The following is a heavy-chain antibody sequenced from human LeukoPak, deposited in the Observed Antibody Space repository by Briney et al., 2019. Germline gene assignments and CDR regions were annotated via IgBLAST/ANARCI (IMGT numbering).Heavy chain of an antibody. D-gene: IGHD2-15*01. Sequence: GGSLRLSCAASGFTFSSYAMSWVRQAPGKGLDWVSVINDGGDSTYYAGSVKGRFTISRDNSKNTLYLQMNSLRAEDTAVYYCAKSAGGSCFSGSGYWGQGTLVTVSS. V-gene: IGHV3-23*01. CDR2: INDGGDST. CDR1: GFTFSSYA. J-gene: IGHJ4*02. CDR3: AKSAGGSCFSGSGY.